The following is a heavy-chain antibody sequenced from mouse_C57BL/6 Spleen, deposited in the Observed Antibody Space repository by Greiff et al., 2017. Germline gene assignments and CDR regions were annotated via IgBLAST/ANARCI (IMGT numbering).Heavy chain of an antibody. CDR3: ARYYYGSSGYWYYDV. D-gene: IGHD1-1*01. CDR1: GYTFTSYW. V-gene: IGHV1-53*01. CDR2: INPSNGGT. Sequence: QVQLKESGTELVKPGASVKLSCKASGYTFTSYWMHWVKQRPGQGLEWIGNINPSNGGTNYNEKFKSKATLTVDKSSSTAYMQLSSLTSEDSAVYNCARYYYGSSGYWYYDVRGTGTTVTVSS. J-gene: IGHJ1*03.